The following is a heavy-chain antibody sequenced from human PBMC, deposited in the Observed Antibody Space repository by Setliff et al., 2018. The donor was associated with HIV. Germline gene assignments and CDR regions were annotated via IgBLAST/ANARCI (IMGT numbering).Heavy chain of an antibody. CDR2: ISAYNGNT. CDR1: GYTFSSYG. Sequence: GASVKVSCKASGYTFSSYGISWVRQAPGQGVEWMGWISAYNGNTNYAQKLQGRVTMTTDTSTSTAYMELRSLRSDDTAVYYCAGGYYNFWSGYYDSRFPNPIDAFDIWGQGTMVTVSS. V-gene: IGHV1-18*01. J-gene: IGHJ3*02. CDR3: AGGYYNFWSGYYDSRFPNPIDAFDI. D-gene: IGHD3-3*01.